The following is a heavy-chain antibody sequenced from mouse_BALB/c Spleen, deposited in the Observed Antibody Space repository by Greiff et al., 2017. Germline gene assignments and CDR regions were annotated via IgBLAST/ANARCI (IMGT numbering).Heavy chain of an antibody. V-gene: IGHV5-9-3*01. CDR1: GFTFSSYA. D-gene: IGHD1-1*02. Sequence: EVQLVESGGGLVKPGGSLKLSCAASGFTFSSYAMSWVRQTPEKRLEWVATISSGGSYTYYPDSVKGRFTISRDNAKNTLYLQSSSLRSEDTAMYYCARQGGNYFDYWGQGTTLTVSS. CDR3: ARQGGNYFDY. J-gene: IGHJ2*01. CDR2: ISSGGSYT.